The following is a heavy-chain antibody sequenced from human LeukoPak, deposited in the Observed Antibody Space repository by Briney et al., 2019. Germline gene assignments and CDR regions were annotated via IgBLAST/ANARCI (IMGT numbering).Heavy chain of an antibody. V-gene: IGHV3-33*01. CDR1: GFTFSSYG. D-gene: IGHD4-17*01. CDR2: IWYDGSNK. Sequence: GGSLRLSCAASGFTFSSYGMHWVRQAPGKGLEWVAVIWYDGSNKYYADSVKGRFTISRDNSKNTLYLQMNSLRAEDTAVYYCAREVGYGDYGIDYWGQGTLVTVSS. J-gene: IGHJ4*02. CDR3: AREVGYGDYGIDY.